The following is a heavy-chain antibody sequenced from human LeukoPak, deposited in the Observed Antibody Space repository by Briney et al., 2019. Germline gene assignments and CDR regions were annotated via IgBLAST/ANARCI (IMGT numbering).Heavy chain of an antibody. V-gene: IGHV3-48*01. D-gene: IGHD2-2*01. J-gene: IGHJ4*02. CDR1: GFTFSSYS. Sequence: GGSLRLSCAASGFTFSSYSMNWVRQGPGKGLEWVSYISSSSSSTIYYADSVKGRFTISRDNVKNSLYLQMNSLRAEDTAVYYCAGELVVPAASHFDYWGQGTLVTVSS. CDR2: ISSSSSSTI. CDR3: AGELVVPAASHFDY.